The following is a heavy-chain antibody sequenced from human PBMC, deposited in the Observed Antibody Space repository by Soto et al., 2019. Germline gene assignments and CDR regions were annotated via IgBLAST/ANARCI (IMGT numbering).Heavy chain of an antibody. J-gene: IGHJ4*02. CDR3: ARGHGSGRSYFDY. D-gene: IGHD3-10*01. Sequence: QVQLQESGPGLVKPSQTLSLTCTVSGGSISSGGYYWSWIRQHPGKGLEWIGYIYYSGSTYYNPYLKSRVTISGDTSKNQSSLKLSSVTAAETAVYYCARGHGSGRSYFDYWGQGTLVTVSS. V-gene: IGHV4-31*03. CDR2: IYYSGST. CDR1: GGSISSGGYY.